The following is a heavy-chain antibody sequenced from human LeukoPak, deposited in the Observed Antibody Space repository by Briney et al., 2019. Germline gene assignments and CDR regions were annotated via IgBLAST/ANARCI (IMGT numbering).Heavy chain of an antibody. CDR1: GFTLSTYY. J-gene: IGHJ4*02. CDR2: IKQDGREK. CDR3: AKLVVLVRSLYYYDSSGYLQNDFDY. Sequence: GGSLRLSCAASGFTLSTYYMSWVRPAPGTGLEWVANIKQDGREKYYVDSVKGRFTISRDNAKNSLYLQMNSLRAEDTALYYCAKLVVLVRSLYYYDSSGYLQNDFDYWGQGTLVTVSS. V-gene: IGHV3-7*01. D-gene: IGHD3-22*01.